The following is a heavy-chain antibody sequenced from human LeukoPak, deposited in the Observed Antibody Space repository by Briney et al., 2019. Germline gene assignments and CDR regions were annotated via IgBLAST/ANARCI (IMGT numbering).Heavy chain of an antibody. CDR2: INPNSGVT. CDR3: AKGEMSGSSTYYYYGMDV. J-gene: IGHJ6*02. V-gene: IGHV1-2*02. Sequence: EASVKVSCKASGYTFTGYYMHWVRQAPGQGLEWMGWINPNSGVTKNAQKFQGRVTMTRDTSISTGYMELSRLRSDDTAIYYCAKGEMSGSSTYYYYGMDVWGQGTTVTVSS. CDR1: GYTFTGYY. D-gene: IGHD1-26*01.